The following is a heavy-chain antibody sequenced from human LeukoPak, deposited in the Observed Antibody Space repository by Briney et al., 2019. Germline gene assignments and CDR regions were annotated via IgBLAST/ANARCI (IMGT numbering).Heavy chain of an antibody. Sequence: ASETLSLTCTVSGGSISSSSYYWGWIRQPPGKGLEWIGNIYYSGSTYYNPSLKSRLTISVDTSKSHFSLKLSSVTAADTAVYYCARKEDAFDIWGQGTMVTVSS. CDR1: GGSISSSSYY. J-gene: IGHJ3*02. V-gene: IGHV4-39*01. CDR3: ARKEDAFDI. CDR2: IYYSGST.